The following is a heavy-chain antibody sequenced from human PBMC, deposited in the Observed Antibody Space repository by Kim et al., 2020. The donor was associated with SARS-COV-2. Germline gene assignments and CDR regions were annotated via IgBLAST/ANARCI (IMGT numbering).Heavy chain of an antibody. V-gene: IGHV3-9*01. Sequence: GGSLRLSCAASGFTFDDYAMHWVRQAPGKGLEWVSGISWNIGSIGYADSVKGRFTISRDNAKNSLYLQMNSLRAEDTALYYCAKDRALYYDSSGPRGPFDYWGQGTLVTVSS. CDR1: GFTFDDYA. CDR2: ISWNIGSI. D-gene: IGHD3-22*01. J-gene: IGHJ4*02. CDR3: AKDRALYYDSSGPRGPFDY.